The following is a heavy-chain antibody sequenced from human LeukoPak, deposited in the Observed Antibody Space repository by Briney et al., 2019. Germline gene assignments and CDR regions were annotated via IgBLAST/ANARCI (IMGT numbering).Heavy chain of an antibody. J-gene: IGHJ3*02. CDR2: IYSGGST. CDR1: GFTFSSYS. D-gene: IGHD3/OR15-3a*01. CDR3: ARVPLRGLDAFDI. V-gene: IGHV3-53*01. Sequence: GGSLRLSCAASGFTFSSYSMNWVRQAPGKGLEWVSVIYSGGSTYYADSVRGRFTISRDNSKNTLYLQMNSLRAEDTAVYYCARVPLRGLDAFDIWGQGTMVTVSS.